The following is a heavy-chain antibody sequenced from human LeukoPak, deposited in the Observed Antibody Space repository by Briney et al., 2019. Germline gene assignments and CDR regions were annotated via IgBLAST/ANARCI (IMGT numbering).Heavy chain of an antibody. Sequence: GGSLRLSCAASGFTFSNYAMTWVRQAPGKGLDWVSTISGSGGSTYYADSVKGRFTISRDNSKNTLSLQMNSLRVEDTAVYYCEMTSFDYWGQGTLVTVSS. V-gene: IGHV3-23*01. CDR1: GFTFSNYA. CDR3: EMTSFDY. CDR2: ISGSGGST. J-gene: IGHJ4*02.